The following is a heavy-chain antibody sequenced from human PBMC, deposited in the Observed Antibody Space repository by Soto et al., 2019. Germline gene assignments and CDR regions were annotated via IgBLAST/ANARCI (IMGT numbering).Heavy chain of an antibody. Sequence: GGSLRLSCAASGFTFNTYAMTWVRQTPGKGLEWVSFITTRGARTYYADPVRGRFTISTDSPRNTLYLQMNSLRPDDTAVYFCARYRSDGSASFDSWGQGTRVTAPQ. CDR3: ARYRSDGSASFDS. CDR1: GFTFNTYA. CDR2: ITTRGART. J-gene: IGHJ4*02. V-gene: IGHV3-23*01. D-gene: IGHD3-9*01.